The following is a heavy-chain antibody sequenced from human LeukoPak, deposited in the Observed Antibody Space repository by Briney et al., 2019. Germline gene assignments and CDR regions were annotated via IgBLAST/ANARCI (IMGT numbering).Heavy chain of an antibody. D-gene: IGHD2-15*01. V-gene: IGHV1-2*02. Sequence: ASVKASCKASGYTFTGYYMHWERQAPRQGLEWMGWINPNSGGTNYAQKFQGRVTMTRDTSISTAYMELSRLRSDDTAVYYCARVAVAASFDCWGQGTLVTVSS. J-gene: IGHJ4*02. CDR1: GYTFTGYY. CDR2: INPNSGGT. CDR3: ARVAVAASFDC.